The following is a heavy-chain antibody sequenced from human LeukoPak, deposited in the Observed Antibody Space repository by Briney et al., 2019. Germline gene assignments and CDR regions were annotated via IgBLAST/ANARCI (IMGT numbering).Heavy chain of an antibody. D-gene: IGHD3-22*01. CDR3: ARDYYDSRGEAFDI. J-gene: IGHJ3*02. Sequence: SETLSLTCTVSGDSIGSHYWSWIRQPPGKGLEWIGYIFYAGSTNYNPSLKSRVTISVDTSKNQFSLKLNSVTAADTAVYYCARDYYDSRGEAFDIWGQGTMVTVSS. V-gene: IGHV4-59*11. CDR1: GDSIGSHY. CDR2: IFYAGST.